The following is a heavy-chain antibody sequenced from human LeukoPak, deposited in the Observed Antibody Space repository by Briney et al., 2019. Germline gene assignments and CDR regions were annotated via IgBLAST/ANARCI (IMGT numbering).Heavy chain of an antibody. CDR1: GFTFSSYA. Sequence: GGSLRLSCAASGFTFSSYAMHWVRQAPGKGLEWVAVISYDGSNKYYADSVKGRFTISRDNSKNTLYLQMNSLRAEDTAVYYCARARYYYDSSGYYFDYWGRGTLVTVSS. J-gene: IGHJ4*02. V-gene: IGHV3-30-3*01. CDR3: ARARYYYDSSGYYFDY. D-gene: IGHD3-22*01. CDR2: ISYDGSNK.